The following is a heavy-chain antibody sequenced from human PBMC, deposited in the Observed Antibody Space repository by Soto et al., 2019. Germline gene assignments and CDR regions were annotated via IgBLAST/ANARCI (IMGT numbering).Heavy chain of an antibody. CDR3: ARVRDQPGRAQQKGLWQYKLLLDRWFDP. CDR1: GGSISSTNC. D-gene: IGHD2-2*01. CDR2: IYQSGTS. J-gene: IGHJ5*02. V-gene: IGHV4-4*02. Sequence: QVQLQESGPGLVKPSGTLSLTCAVSGGSISSTNCWSWVRQPPEKGLEWIGEIYQSGTSNYNPSLKSRVTISADASKNQFSLKLNSVTAADTAVYYCARVRDQPGRAQQKGLWQYKLLLDRWFDPWGQGTLVTVSS.